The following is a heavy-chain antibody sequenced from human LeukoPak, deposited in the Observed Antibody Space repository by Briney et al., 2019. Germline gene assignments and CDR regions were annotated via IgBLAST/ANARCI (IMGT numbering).Heavy chain of an antibody. D-gene: IGHD6-13*01. CDR1: GFTFSSYA. Sequence: GGSLRLSCAASGFTFSSYAMSWVRQAPGKGLEWVSAISGSGGSTYYADSVKGRFNISRDNSKNTLYLQMNSLRAEDTAVYYCAKDPYSSSWYAAFDIWGQGTMVTVSS. J-gene: IGHJ3*02. CDR3: AKDPYSSSWYAAFDI. CDR2: ISGSGGST. V-gene: IGHV3-23*01.